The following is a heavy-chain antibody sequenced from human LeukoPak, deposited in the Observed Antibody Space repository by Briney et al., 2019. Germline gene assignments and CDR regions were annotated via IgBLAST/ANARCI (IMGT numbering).Heavy chain of an antibody. D-gene: IGHD2-15*01. J-gene: IGHJ4*02. CDR2: IYYSGST. Sequence: SETLSLTCTVSGGSISSSSYYWGWIRQPPGKGLEWIGSIYYSGSTYYNPSLKSRVTISVDTSKNQFSLKLSSVTAADTAVYYCARYQVVAATEDYWGQGTLVTVSS. CDR1: GGSISSSSYY. V-gene: IGHV4-39*01. CDR3: ARYQVVAATEDY.